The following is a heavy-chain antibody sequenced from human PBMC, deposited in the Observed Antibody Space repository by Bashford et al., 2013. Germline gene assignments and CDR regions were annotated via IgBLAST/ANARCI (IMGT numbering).Heavy chain of an antibody. CDR2: ISGGRGTT. CDR1: GFTFDNYA. D-gene: IGHD4-17*01. Sequence: GGSLRLSCAASGFTFDNYAMTWVRQAPGKGLEWVSSISGGRGTTYYTDAVKGRFTVSRDNSKRTLDLQMNTLRVEDTAVYYCAKAVAYGSSDAGYFYYGLDVWGQGTTVTVSS. V-gene: IGHV3-23*01. J-gene: IGHJ6*02. CDR3: AKAVAYGSSDAGYFYYGLDV.